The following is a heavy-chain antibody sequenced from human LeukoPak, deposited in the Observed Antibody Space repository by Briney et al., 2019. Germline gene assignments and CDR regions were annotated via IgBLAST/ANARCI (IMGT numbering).Heavy chain of an antibody. CDR3: ARVPVGYDFWSGYRTHFDY. J-gene: IGHJ4*02. CDR2: IYYSGST. V-gene: IGHV4-39*07. Sequence: SETLSLTCTVSGGSISSNSYYWGWIRQPPGKGLEWIGSIYYSGSTYYNPSLKSRVTISVDTSKNQFSLKLSSVTAADTAVYYCARVPVGYDFWSGYRTHFDYWGQGTLVTVSS. CDR1: GGSISSNSYY. D-gene: IGHD3-3*01.